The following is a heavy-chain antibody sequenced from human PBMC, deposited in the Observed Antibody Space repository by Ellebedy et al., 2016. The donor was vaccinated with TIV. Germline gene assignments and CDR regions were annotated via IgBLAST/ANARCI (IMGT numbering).Heavy chain of an antibody. J-gene: IGHJ6*02. V-gene: IGHV3-30*18. CDR3: AKEAGYSYGYSEYGMDV. CDR2: ISYDGSNK. D-gene: IGHD5-18*01. CDR1: GFTFSSYG. Sequence: PGGSLRLSCAASGFTFSSYGMHWVRQAPGKGLEWVAVISYDGSNKYYADSVKGRFTISRDNSKNTLYLQMNSLRAEDTAVYYCAKEAGYSYGYSEYGMDVWGQGTTVTVSS.